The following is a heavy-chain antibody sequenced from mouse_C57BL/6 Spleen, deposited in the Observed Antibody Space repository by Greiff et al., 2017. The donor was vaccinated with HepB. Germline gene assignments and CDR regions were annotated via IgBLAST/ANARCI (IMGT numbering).Heavy chain of an antibody. D-gene: IGHD1-1*01. CDR2: IYWDDDK. CDR3: ARRVTTVVATDYFDY. V-gene: IGHV8-12*01. CDR1: GFSLSTSGMG. Sequence: QVTLKESGPGILQSSQTLSLSCSFSGFSLSTSGMGVSWIRQPSGKGLEWLAHIYWDDDKRYNPSLKSRLTISKDTSRNQVFLKITSVDTADTATYYCARRVTTVVATDYFDYWGQGTTLTVSS. J-gene: IGHJ2*01.